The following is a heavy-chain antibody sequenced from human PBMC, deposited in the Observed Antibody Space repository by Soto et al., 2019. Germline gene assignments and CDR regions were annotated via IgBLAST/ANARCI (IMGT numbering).Heavy chain of an antibody. Sequence: QVQLQQWGAGLLKASETLSLTCAVVGDSLRGQSWNWIRQSPGKGLEWIGELDQSGGTNYNPSLKSRAIISDDTSKNQFSLTLTSVTAADTAVYYCAREDSYGWSGKSLDVWGQGTTVTVSS. V-gene: IGHV4-34*01. J-gene: IGHJ6*02. CDR2: LDQSGGT. D-gene: IGHD6-19*01. CDR3: AREDSYGWSGKSLDV. CDR1: GDSLRGQS.